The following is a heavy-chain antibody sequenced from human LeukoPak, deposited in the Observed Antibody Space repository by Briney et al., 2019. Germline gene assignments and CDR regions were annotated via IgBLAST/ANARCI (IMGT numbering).Heavy chain of an antibody. CDR1: GFTFSSYA. V-gene: IGHV3-30-3*01. CDR2: ISIDGNNK. D-gene: IGHD6-13*01. CDR3: ASRAAAGFVFSDY. Sequence: GGSLRLSCTASGFTFSSYAIHWARQAPGKGLKWVAVISIDGNNKFFADSVKGRFTISRDNSKNTVYLQMNSLRGEDTAVYYCASRAAAGFVFSDYWGQGTLVTVSS. J-gene: IGHJ4*02.